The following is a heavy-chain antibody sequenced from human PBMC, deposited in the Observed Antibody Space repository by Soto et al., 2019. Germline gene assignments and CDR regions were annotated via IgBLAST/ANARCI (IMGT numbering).Heavy chain of an antibody. Sequence: ASVKVSCKASGGTFSNYAITWVRQAPGQGLEWLGRIIPIFGTTDYAQKFQGRVTITADESTTTAYMELSSLRSDDTAVYYCAKDGGREGYFGNWFDPWGPGTLVTVSS. J-gene: IGHJ5*02. V-gene: IGHV1-69*13. CDR2: IIPIFGTT. CDR1: GGTFSNYA. CDR3: AKDGGREGYFGNWFDP. D-gene: IGHD2-15*01.